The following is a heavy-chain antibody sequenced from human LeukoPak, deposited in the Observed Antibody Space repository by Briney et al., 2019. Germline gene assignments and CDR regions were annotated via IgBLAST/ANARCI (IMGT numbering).Heavy chain of an antibody. Sequence: ASVKVSCKASGYTFTSYAMHWVRQAPGQRLEWMGWINAGNGNTKYSQKFQGRVTITRDTSASTAYMELSSLRSEDTAVYYCAREPEIFYDSSGYYPEYFQHWGQGTLVTVSS. CDR2: INAGNGNT. D-gene: IGHD3-22*01. CDR1: GYTFTSYA. J-gene: IGHJ1*01. V-gene: IGHV1-3*01. CDR3: AREPEIFYDSSGYYPEYFQH.